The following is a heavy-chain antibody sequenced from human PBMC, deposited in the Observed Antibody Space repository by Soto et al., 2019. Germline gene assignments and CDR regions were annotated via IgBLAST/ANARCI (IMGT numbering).Heavy chain of an antibody. CDR3: ARVETSHDIFTGYQPRYFDY. CDR1: GFSFSDYY. Sequence: PGGSLRLSCAASGFSFSDYYMTWIRQGPGEGLEWISYISSRSKYTNYADSVKGRFTISRDNAKNSLYLQMNSLRVEDTAVYYCARVETSHDIFTGYQPRYFDYWGQGTLVTVSS. D-gene: IGHD3-9*01. V-gene: IGHV3-11*05. J-gene: IGHJ4*02. CDR2: ISSRSKYT.